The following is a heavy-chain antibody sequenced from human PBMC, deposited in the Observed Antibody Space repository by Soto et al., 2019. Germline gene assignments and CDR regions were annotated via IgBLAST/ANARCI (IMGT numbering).Heavy chain of an antibody. CDR3: AREFRRRVVVAATDLSWFDP. J-gene: IGHJ5*02. CDR2: IYSGGST. Sequence: EVQLVESGGGLVQPGGSLRLSCAASGFTVSSNYMSWVRQAPGKGLEWVSVIYSGGSTYYADSVKGRFTISRDNSKNTLYLQMNSLRAEDTAVYYCAREFRRRVVVAATDLSWFDPWGQGTLVTVSS. CDR1: GFTVSSNY. V-gene: IGHV3-66*01. D-gene: IGHD2-15*01.